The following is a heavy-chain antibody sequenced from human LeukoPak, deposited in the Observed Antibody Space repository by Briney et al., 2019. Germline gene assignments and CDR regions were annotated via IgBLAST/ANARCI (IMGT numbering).Heavy chain of an antibody. D-gene: IGHD6-19*01. J-gene: IGHJ4*02. Sequence: GRSLRLSCVVSGFSFSNYWMSWVRQAPGKGLEWVANIKEDGSEKYYVDSVKGRFTISRDNAKNSVYLQMNSLRAEDTAVYYCARDRSTAVAGTEVSYWGQGTLVTVSS. V-gene: IGHV3-7*01. CDR3: ARDRSTAVAGTEVSY. CDR2: IKEDGSEK. CDR1: GFSFSNYW.